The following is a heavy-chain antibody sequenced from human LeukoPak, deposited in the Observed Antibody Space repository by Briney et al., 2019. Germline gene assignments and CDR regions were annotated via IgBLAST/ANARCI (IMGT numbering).Heavy chain of an antibody. CDR2: IKQDGSQK. D-gene: IGHD6-13*01. Sequence: GGSLRLSCAASGFTFSNYWMTWVRQAPGKGLEWVANIKQDGSQKYYADSVKGRLTISRDNAKNALFLQMNSLRAEDTAVYYCARIGYSSSSLDYWGQGTLVTVSS. CDR1: GFTFSNYW. CDR3: ARIGYSSSSLDY. J-gene: IGHJ4*02. V-gene: IGHV3-7*01.